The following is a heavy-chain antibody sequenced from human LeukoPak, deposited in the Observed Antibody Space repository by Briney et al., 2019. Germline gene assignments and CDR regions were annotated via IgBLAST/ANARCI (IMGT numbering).Heavy chain of an antibody. CDR3: ARWGYYGSGSYRLGNDY. V-gene: IGHV1-2*02. Sequence: ASVKVSCKASGYTFTGYYMHWMRQAPGQGLEWMGWINPNSGGTNYAQKFQGRVTMTRDTSISTAYMELSRLRSDDTAVYYCARWGYYGSGSYRLGNDYWGQGTLVTVSS. J-gene: IGHJ4*02. CDR1: GYTFTGYY. CDR2: INPNSGGT. D-gene: IGHD3-10*01.